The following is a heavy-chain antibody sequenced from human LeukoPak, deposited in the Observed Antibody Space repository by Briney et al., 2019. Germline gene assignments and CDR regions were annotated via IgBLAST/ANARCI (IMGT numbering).Heavy chain of an antibody. CDR1: GSRFTSYW. CDR2: IDPSDSEA. V-gene: IGHV5-51*01. CDR3: ARQTAMGRSGDY. D-gene: IGHD5-18*01. J-gene: IGHJ4*02. Sequence: GESLQISCKASGSRFTSYWIGWGRQLPGKGLEGMGIIDPSDSEARYTPSFQGQVTISVDKSLTTAYLQWNSLKASDTAMYYCARQTAMGRSGDYWGQGTLVTVSS.